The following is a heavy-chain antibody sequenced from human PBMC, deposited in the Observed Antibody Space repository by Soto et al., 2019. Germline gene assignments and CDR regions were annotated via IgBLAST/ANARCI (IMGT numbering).Heavy chain of an antibody. CDR3: ARADWGATDSSGYYSFDY. V-gene: IGHV4-59*01. J-gene: IGHJ4*02. CDR2: IYYSGST. Sequence: SETLSLTCTVSGGSISSYYWSWIRQPPGKGLEWIGYIYYSGSTNYNPSLKSRVTISVDTSKNQFSLKLSSVTAADTAVYYCARADWGATDSSGYYSFDYWGQGTLVTVSS. CDR1: GGSISSYY. D-gene: IGHD3-22*01.